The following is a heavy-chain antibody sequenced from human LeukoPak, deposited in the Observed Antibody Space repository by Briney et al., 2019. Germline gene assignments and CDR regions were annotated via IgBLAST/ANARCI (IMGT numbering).Heavy chain of an antibody. CDR3: ASGWFGELLPWFDP. D-gene: IGHD3-10*01. Sequence: PGRSLRLSCAASGFTFSSYAMHWVRQAPGKGLEWVAVISYDGSNKYYADSVKGRFTISRDNSKNTLYLQMNSLRAEDTAVYYCASGWFGELLPWFDPWGQGTLVTVSS. V-gene: IGHV3-30-3*01. CDR2: ISYDGSNK. CDR1: GFTFSSYA. J-gene: IGHJ5*02.